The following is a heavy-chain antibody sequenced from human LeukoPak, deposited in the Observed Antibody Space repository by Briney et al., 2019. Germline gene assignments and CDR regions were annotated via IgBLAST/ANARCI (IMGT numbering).Heavy chain of an antibody. J-gene: IGHJ4*02. CDR2: INQDGSVK. Sequence: GGSLGLSCAASGFTFSRYWMSWVRQAPGKGLEWVANINQDGSVKFYMDSVRGRLTISRDNAKKSVYLQMNSLRAEDTAVYYCARVLAYYNNYWGQGTLVTVSS. D-gene: IGHD3-10*01. CDR1: GFTFSRYW. V-gene: IGHV3-7*01. CDR3: ARVLAYYNNY.